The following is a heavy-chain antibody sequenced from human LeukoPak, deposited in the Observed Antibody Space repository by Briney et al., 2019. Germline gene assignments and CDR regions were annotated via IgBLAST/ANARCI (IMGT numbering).Heavy chain of an antibody. V-gene: IGHV1-8*01. CDR2: MNPNSGNT. Sequence: ASVKVSCKASGYTFTSYDINWVRQATGQGLEWMGWMNPNSGNTGYAQKFQGRVTMTRNTSISTAYMELSRLRSDDTAVYYCAREAYDSSGYYHDAFDIWGQGTMVTVSS. D-gene: IGHD3-22*01. CDR3: AREAYDSSGYYHDAFDI. CDR1: GYTFTSYD. J-gene: IGHJ3*02.